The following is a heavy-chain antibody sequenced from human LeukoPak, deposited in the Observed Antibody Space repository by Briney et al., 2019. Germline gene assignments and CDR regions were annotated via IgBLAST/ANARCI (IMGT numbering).Heavy chain of an antibody. CDR3: ARGGGGEWFGTFDY. CDR1: GGSISSYY. Sequence: SETLSLTCTVSGGSISSYYWSWIRQSPGKGLEWIGYIHYSGSTNYNPSLKSRVTISVDTSKKQFSLKMSSVTAAGTAVYYCARGGGGEWFGTFDYWGQGTLVTVSS. J-gene: IGHJ4*02. CDR2: IHYSGST. V-gene: IGHV4-59*01. D-gene: IGHD3-10*01.